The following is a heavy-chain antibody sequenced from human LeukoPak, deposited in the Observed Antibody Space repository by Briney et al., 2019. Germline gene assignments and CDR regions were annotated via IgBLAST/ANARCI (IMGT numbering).Heavy chain of an antibody. V-gene: IGHV3-7*01. Sequence: PGGSLRLSCAASGFTFSSYWMSWVRQAPGKGLEWVANIKHDGSEKYYVDSVKGRFTISRDNAKNSLYLQMNSLRADDTAVYYCARLNGVSSGYWEYWGQGTLVTVSS. CDR2: IKHDGSEK. J-gene: IGHJ4*02. D-gene: IGHD3-22*01. CDR3: ARLNGVSSGYWEY. CDR1: GFTFSSYW.